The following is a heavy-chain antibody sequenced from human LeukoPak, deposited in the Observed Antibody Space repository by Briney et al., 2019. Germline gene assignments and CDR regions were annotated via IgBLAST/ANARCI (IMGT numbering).Heavy chain of an antibody. J-gene: IGHJ4*02. V-gene: IGHV4-61*02. CDR2: IYTSGST. CDR3: AREGDFGELPYYFDY. D-gene: IGHD3-10*01. Sequence: PSQTLSLTCTVSGGSISSGSYYWSWIRQPAGKGLEWIGRIYTSGSTNYNPSLKSRVTISVDTSKNQFSLKLSPVTAADTAVYYCAREGDFGELPYYFDYWGQGTLVTVSS. CDR1: GGSISSGSYY.